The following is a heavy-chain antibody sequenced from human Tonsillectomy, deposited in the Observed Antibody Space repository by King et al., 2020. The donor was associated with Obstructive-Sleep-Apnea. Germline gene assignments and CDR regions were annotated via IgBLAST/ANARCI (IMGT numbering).Heavy chain of an antibody. CDR1: GGSISSSTYS. Sequence: QLQESGPGLVKPSETLSLTCIVSGGSISSSTYSWGWIRQPPGKGLEWIGSIHYRGSTYYNPSLKSRVTISVDTSKNQFSLKLSSGTAADPAVYYCARLKITTPYHYDSGGYYPPKYYLDYWGQGTLVTVSS. J-gene: IGHJ4*02. CDR2: IHYRGST. CDR3: ARLKITTPYHYDSGGYYPPKYYLDY. V-gene: IGHV4-39*01. D-gene: IGHD3-22*01.